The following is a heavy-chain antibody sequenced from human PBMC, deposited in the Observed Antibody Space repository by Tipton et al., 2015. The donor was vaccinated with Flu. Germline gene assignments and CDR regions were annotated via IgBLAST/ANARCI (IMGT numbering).Heavy chain of an antibody. D-gene: IGHD6-19*01. V-gene: IGHV4-61*01. CDR2: IYYSGST. CDR3: ARHVAGTGDDAFDI. J-gene: IGHJ3*02. CDR1: GGSVSSGSYY. Sequence: TLSLTCTVSGGSVSSGSYYWSWIRQPPGKGLEWIGYIYYSGSTNYNPSLKSRVTISVDTSKNQFSLKLSSVTAADTAVYYCARHVAGTGDDAFDIWGQGTMVTVSS.